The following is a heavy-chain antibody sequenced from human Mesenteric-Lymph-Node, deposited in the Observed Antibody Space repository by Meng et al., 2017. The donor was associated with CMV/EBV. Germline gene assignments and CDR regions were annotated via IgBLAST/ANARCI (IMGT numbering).Heavy chain of an antibody. CDR1: GFTFSSYW. CDR2: INSDGSST. CDR3: ARGGAYYDFWSGFTSNFDY. V-gene: IGHV3-74*01. D-gene: IGHD3-3*01. Sequence: GESLKISCAASGFTFSSYWMHWVRQAPGKGLVWVSRINSDGSSTRYADSVKGRFTVSRDNAKNTLYLQMNSLRAEDTAVYYCARGGAYYDFWSGFTSNFDYWGQGTLVTVSS. J-gene: IGHJ4*02.